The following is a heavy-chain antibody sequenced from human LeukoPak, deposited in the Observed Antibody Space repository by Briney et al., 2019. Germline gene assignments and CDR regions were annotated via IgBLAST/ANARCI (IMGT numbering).Heavy chain of an antibody. CDR1: GFTLSSNS. V-gene: IGHV3-53*01. CDR2: IYSGGST. J-gene: IGHJ4*02. Sequence: PGGSLRLSCAASGFTLSSNSMSWVRQAPGKGLEWVSVIYSGGSTYYADPVKGRFTISRDNSKNTLYLQMNSLRAEDTAVYYCARGVPAGNFDYWGQGTLVTVSS. CDR3: ARGVPAGNFDY. D-gene: IGHD2-2*01.